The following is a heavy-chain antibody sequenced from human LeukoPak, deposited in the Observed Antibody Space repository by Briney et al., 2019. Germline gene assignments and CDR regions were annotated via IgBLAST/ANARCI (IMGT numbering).Heavy chain of an antibody. CDR3: TPTVEYSSGWYYFDY. Sequence: PGGSLRLSCEASGVTFSGCAMRWVRQASGKGPEWVGRSRSKANSYATAYAASVKGRFTISRDDSKNTAYLQMNSLKTEDTAVYYCTPTVEYSSGWYYFDYWGQGTLVTVSS. CDR2: SRSKANSYAT. CDR1: GVTFSGCA. J-gene: IGHJ4*02. V-gene: IGHV3-73*01. D-gene: IGHD6-19*01.